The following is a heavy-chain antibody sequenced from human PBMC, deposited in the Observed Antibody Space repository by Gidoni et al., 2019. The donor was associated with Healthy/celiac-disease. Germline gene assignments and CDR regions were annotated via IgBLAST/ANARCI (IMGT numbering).Heavy chain of an antibody. J-gene: IGHJ5*02. D-gene: IGHD3-22*01. Sequence: QVQLQPCGAGLLKPSETLSLTCAVYGGSFSDYYWSWIRQPPGKGLEWIGEITHSGSTNYNPSLKSRVTISVDTSKNQFSLKLSSVTAADTSVYYCARGRRRITMVVAKNWFDPWGQGTLVTVSS. CDR2: ITHSGST. CDR3: ARGRRRITMVVAKNWFDP. CDR1: GGSFSDYY. V-gene: IGHV4-34*01.